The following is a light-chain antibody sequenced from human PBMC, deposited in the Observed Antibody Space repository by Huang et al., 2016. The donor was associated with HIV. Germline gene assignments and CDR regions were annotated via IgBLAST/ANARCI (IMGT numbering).Light chain of an antibody. CDR1: QTILHNSILKNY. CDR3: QQYYSTPQT. CDR2: WAS. V-gene: IGKV4-1*01. Sequence: DIVMTQSPDSLAVSLGERATINCKSSQTILHNSILKNYLAWYQQKPGQPPRLLIYWASTRESGVPDRFRGSGSGTEFSLTISSLQAEDVAVYYCQQYYSTPQTFGQGTKLEIK. J-gene: IGKJ2*01.